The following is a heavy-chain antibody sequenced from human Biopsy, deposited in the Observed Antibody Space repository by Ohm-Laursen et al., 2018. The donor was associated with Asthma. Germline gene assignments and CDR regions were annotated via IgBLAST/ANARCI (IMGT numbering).Heavy chain of an antibody. J-gene: IGHJ6*02. V-gene: IGHV3-7*01. D-gene: IGHD2-2*01. CDR3: ARGGYCTSPTCPWGRYATDV. Sequence: SLRLSCAASRFTFSSYWMSWVRQAPGKGLEWVANIKKDGSEKYYVDSVKGRFTISRDNAKNSLYLHMNSLRAEDTAVYYCARGGYCTSPTCPWGRYATDVWGQGTTVTVSS. CDR1: RFTFSSYW. CDR2: IKKDGSEK.